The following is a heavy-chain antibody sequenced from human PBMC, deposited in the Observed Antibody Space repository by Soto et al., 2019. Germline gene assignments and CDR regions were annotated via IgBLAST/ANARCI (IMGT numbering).Heavy chain of an antibody. CDR1: GGSISSYY. CDR3: ARSVYCGGDCYSKIFDY. J-gene: IGHJ4*02. D-gene: IGHD2-21*01. Sequence: SETLSLTCTVSGGSISSYYWSWIRQPPGKGLEWIGYIYYSGSTNYNPSLKSRVTISVDTSKNQFSLKLSSVTAADTAVYCCARSVYCGGDCYSKIFDYWGQGTLVTVSS. CDR2: IYYSGST. V-gene: IGHV4-59*01.